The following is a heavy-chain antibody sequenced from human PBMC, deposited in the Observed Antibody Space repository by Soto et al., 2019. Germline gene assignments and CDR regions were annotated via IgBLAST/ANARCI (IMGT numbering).Heavy chain of an antibody. J-gene: IGHJ4*02. CDR1: GFTVSSSA. D-gene: IGHD6-19*01. CDR3: AKDRGSGGIVAGTPDY. Sequence: LRLSCAASGFTVSSSAMIWVRQAPGKGLEWVATFSAGGSRYYADSVKGRFTISRNSSQNTLYLQMNGLRAEDTALYYCAKDRGSGGIVAGTPDYWGQGTLVTVSS. CDR2: FSAGGSR. V-gene: IGHV3-23*01.